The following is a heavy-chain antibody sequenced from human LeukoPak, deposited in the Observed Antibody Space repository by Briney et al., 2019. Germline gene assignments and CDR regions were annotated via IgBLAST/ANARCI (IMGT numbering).Heavy chain of an antibody. J-gene: IGHJ4*02. CDR3: ARRGAGTGTTDY. D-gene: IGHD1-1*01. V-gene: IGHV3-23*01. Sequence: GGTLRLSCAASGFTFSSYGMNWVRQAPGKGLEWISGISPSGGGTYYADSVKGRFIISRDNAKNTLYLQMNGLRAEDTAVYYCARRGAGTGTTDYWGQGTLVTVSS. CDR2: ISPSGGGT. CDR1: GFTFSSYG.